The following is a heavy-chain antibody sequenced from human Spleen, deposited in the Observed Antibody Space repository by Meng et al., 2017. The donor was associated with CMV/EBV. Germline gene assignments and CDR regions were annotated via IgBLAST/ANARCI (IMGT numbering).Heavy chain of an antibody. CDR2: ISSSSNYI. Sequence: GETLKISCAASGFTFRTYTMNWVRQVPGKGLEWVSCISSSSNYIYYIDSVKGRFTISRDNAKNSLYLQMNSLRAEDTAVYYCAAGGYSGYDYLPFGYWGQGTLVTVSS. V-gene: IGHV3-21*01. CDR3: AAGGYSGYDYLPFGY. J-gene: IGHJ4*02. CDR1: GFTFRTYT. D-gene: IGHD5-12*01.